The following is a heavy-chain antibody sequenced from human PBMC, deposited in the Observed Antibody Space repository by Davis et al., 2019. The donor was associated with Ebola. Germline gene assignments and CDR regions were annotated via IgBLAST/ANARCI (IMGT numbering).Heavy chain of an antibody. CDR1: GFTFSSYG. D-gene: IGHD3-10*01. CDR2: ISYDGSNK. CDR3: AKRDQMVQGATYDY. J-gene: IGHJ4*02. V-gene: IGHV3-30*18. Sequence: PGGSLRLSCAASGFTFSSYGMHWVRQAPGKGLEWVAVISYDGSNKYYADSVKGRFTISRDNSKNTLYLQMNSLRAEDTAVYYCAKRDQMVQGATYDYWGQGTLVTVSS.